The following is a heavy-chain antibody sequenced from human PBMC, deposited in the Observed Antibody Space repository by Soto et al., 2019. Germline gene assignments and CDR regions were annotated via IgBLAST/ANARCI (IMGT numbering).Heavy chain of an antibody. CDR1: CGSIISYY. CDR2: IYYSGST. D-gene: IGHD4-17*01. V-gene: IGHV4-59*01. Sequence: SETLSLTCTVSCGSIISYYWSWIRQPPGKGLEWIGYIYYSGSTNYNPSLKSRVTISVDTSKNQFSLKLSSVTAADTAVYYCAREGSDYGDYLYWGQGTLVTVSS. J-gene: IGHJ4*02. CDR3: AREGSDYGDYLY.